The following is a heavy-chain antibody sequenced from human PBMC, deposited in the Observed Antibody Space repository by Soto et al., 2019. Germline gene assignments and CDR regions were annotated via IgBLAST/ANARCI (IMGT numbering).Heavy chain of an antibody. D-gene: IGHD3-9*01. J-gene: IGHJ4*02. V-gene: IGHV4-30-4*01. CDR2: IYYSGST. Sequence: CAVSGGSISSSNWWSWIRQPPGKGLEWIGYIYYSGSTYYNPSLKSRVTISVDTSKNQFSLKLSSVTAADTAVYYCATQGGILTGYDYWGQGTLVTVSS. CDR3: ATQGGILTGYDY. CDR1: GGSISSSNW.